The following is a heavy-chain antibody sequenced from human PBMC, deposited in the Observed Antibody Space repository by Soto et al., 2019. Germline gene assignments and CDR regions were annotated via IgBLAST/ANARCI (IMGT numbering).Heavy chain of an antibody. CDR2: IIPSFGTA. Sequence: QVQLVQSGAEVKKPGSSVKVSCKASGGTFSSYAISWVRQAPGQGLEWMGGIIPSFGTANYAQKFQGRVTITADESTSTAYMELRSLRSEDTAVYYCAIDLLDYYDSSGDGGGFDYWGQGTLVTVSS. CDR1: GGTFSSYA. V-gene: IGHV1-69*01. J-gene: IGHJ4*02. D-gene: IGHD3-22*01. CDR3: AIDLLDYYDSSGDGGGFDY.